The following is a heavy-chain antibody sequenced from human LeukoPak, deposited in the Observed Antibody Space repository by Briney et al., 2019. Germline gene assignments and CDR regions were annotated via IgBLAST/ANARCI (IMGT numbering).Heavy chain of an antibody. CDR3: ARDQNSSGLSN. CDR1: GFTVSTYV. CDR2: INHDGSDI. J-gene: IGHJ4*02. Sequence: PGGSLRLSCAVSGFTVSTYVMHWVRRAPGEGLVWVSRINHDGSDISYADSVKGRSTISRDNAKNTLYLQMNSLRAEDTAVYYCARDQNSSGLSNWGQGTLVTVSS. D-gene: IGHD3-22*01. V-gene: IGHV3-74*01.